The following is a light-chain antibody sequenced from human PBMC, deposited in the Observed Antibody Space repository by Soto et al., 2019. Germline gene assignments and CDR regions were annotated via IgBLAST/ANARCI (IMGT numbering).Light chain of an antibody. CDR1: QSVSGSY. CDR3: QQYGDSPRT. CDR2: GAS. V-gene: IGKV3-20*01. Sequence: EIVLTQSPGTLSLSPGERATLSCRASQSVSGSYLAWYQQKPGQAPRLLIYGASSMATGIPDRFSGSGSGTDFTLTISRLEPEDVALYYCQQYGDSPRTFGQGTKVEVK. J-gene: IGKJ1*01.